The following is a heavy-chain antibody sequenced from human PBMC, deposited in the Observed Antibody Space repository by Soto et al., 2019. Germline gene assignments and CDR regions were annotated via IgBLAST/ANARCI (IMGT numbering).Heavy chain of an antibody. J-gene: IGHJ5*02. V-gene: IGHV4-30-4*01. D-gene: IGHD3-10*01. Sequence: QVQLQESGPGLVKPSQTLSLTCTVSGDSMCSCDYYWTWIRQPPGKGLEWIGYIYYIGTTFYNPFLESRVNISIDTSKNHFSLRLTAVTAADTAVYYCSRGSTYSGFLTWGQGTLVTVSS. CDR3: SRGSTYSGFLT. CDR1: GDSMCSCDYY. CDR2: IYYIGTT.